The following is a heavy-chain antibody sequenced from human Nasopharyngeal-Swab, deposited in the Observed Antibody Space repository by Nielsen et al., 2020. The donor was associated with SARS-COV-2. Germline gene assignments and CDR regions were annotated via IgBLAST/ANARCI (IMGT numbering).Heavy chain of an antibody. CDR1: GASISSSNW. V-gene: IGHV4-4*02. J-gene: IGHJ5*02. Sequence: SETLSLTCAVSGASISSSNWWSWVRQPPGKGLEWIGEIYHSGSTNYNPSLKSRVTISVDTSKNQFSLKLSSVTAADTAVYYCARRDPVVVVAALGIRLYDSTKFDPWGQGTLVTVSS. D-gene: IGHD2-15*01. CDR2: IYHSGST. CDR3: ARRDPVVVVAALGIRLYDSTKFDP.